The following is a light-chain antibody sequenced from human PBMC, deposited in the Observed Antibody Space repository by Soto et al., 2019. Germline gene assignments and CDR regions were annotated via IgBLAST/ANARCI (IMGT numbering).Light chain of an antibody. J-gene: IGKJ4*01. Sequence: EMVLTQSPGTLSWSPGERATLSCRARQSVSSSYLAAYQQKPVQAPRLLSYGASSRATGIPDRFSGSESGTDFPLTNSRLEPDDFAVYYCQQYGSSPPITFRGGPMVEIK. V-gene: IGKV3-20*01. CDR2: GAS. CDR3: QQYGSSPPIT. CDR1: QSVSSSY.